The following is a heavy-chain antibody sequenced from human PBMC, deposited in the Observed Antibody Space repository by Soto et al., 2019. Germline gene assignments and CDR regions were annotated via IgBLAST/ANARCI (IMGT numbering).Heavy chain of an antibody. J-gene: IGHJ5*02. Sequence: QVQLVQSGAEVKKPGASVKVSCKASGYTFTGYYMHWVRQAPGQGLEWMGWINPNSGGTNYAQKFQGWVTMTRDTSISTAYMELSRLRSDDTAVYYCARASYYDFWSGHDGGASNWFDPWGQGTLVTVSS. D-gene: IGHD3-3*01. CDR3: ARASYYDFWSGHDGGASNWFDP. V-gene: IGHV1-2*04. CDR2: INPNSGGT. CDR1: GYTFTGYY.